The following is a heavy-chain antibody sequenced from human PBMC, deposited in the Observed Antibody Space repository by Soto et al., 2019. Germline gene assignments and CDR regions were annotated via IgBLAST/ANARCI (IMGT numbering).Heavy chain of an antibody. V-gene: IGHV3-33*01. D-gene: IGHD3-22*01. CDR2: IWYDGSNK. Sequence: GGSLRLSCAASGFTFSSYGMHWVRQAPGKGLEWVEVIWYDGSNKYYADSVKGRFTISRDNSKNTLYLQMNSLRAEDTAVYYCARDSYTYYYDSSGSQGGYYYYGMDVWGQGTTVTVSS. CDR1: GFTFSSYG. J-gene: IGHJ6*02. CDR3: ARDSYTYYYDSSGSQGGYYYYGMDV.